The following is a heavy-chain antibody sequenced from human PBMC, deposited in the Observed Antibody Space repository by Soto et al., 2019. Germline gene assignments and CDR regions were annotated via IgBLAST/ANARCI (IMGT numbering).Heavy chain of an antibody. CDR2: INPSDGSA. J-gene: IGHJ4*02. D-gene: IGHD3-3*01. V-gene: IGHV1-46*01. CDR1: GYTFTSYY. Sequence: QVQLVQSGAEVKKPGASMKVSCKASGYTFTSYYMHWVRQATGQGLEWMGIINPSDGSARYAQKFQGRVTMTRDMSTSTVYMELSSLRSEDTAVYYCARDLNYDFWTGFDNWGQGTLVSVSS. CDR3: ARDLNYDFWTGFDN.